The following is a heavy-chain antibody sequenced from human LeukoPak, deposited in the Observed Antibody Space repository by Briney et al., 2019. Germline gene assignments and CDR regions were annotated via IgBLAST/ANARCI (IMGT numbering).Heavy chain of an antibody. CDR3: ARGPYYDFWSAPRGVFDY. CDR1: GGSFSGYY. J-gene: IGHJ4*02. Sequence: KPSVTLSLTCAVYGGSFSGYYWSWIRQPPGKGLEWIGEINHSGSTNYNPSLKSRVTISVDTSKNQFSLKLSSVTAADTAVYYCARGPYYDFWSAPRGVFDYWGQGTLVTVSS. CDR2: INHSGST. D-gene: IGHD3-3*01. V-gene: IGHV4-34*01.